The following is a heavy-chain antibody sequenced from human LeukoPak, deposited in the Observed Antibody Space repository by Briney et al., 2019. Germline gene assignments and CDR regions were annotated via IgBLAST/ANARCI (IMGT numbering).Heavy chain of an antibody. Sequence: GGSLRPSCAASGFTFSSYWIHWVRQVPGKGLVWVSRLKDGGTTTDYADSVKGRFTISRDDAKNTLYLQMNSLRAEDTAVYYCTTIRPGYWGQGTLVTVSP. CDR2: LKDGGTTT. D-gene: IGHD5-12*01. CDR3: TTIRPGY. J-gene: IGHJ4*02. CDR1: GFTFSSYW. V-gene: IGHV3-74*01.